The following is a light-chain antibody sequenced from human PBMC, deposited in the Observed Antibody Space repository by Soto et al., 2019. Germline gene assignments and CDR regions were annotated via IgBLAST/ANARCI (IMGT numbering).Light chain of an antibody. J-gene: IGLJ1*01. CDR3: AAWDDSLNRYV. CDR1: SSNIGGNA. V-gene: IGLV1-44*01. CDR2: SDN. Sequence: QSVLTQPPSASGTPGQRVTISCSGSSSNIGGNAVNWYQQLPGKAPKLLIYSDNQRPSGVPDRFSGSKSGTSASLAISGLQSEDEADYHCAAWDDSLNRYVFGIGTQLTVL.